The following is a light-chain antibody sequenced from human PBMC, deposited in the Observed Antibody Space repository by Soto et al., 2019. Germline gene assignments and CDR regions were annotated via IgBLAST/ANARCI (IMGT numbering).Light chain of an antibody. V-gene: IGKV1-9*01. J-gene: IGKJ5*01. CDR3: QQYNGYIT. CDR1: QGISIY. CDR2: AAS. Sequence: IRLTQSPAVLSASVGDRVTITCRASQGISIYLAWYQQKPGKAPKLLIYAASTLQSGVPSRFSGSGSGTEFTLTISSLQPDDFATYYCQQYNGYITFGQRTRLEIK.